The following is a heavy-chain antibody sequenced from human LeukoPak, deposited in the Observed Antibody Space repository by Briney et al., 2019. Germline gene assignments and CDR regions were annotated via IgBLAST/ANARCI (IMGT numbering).Heavy chain of an antibody. CDR3: AGRGSSHDFDY. CDR1: GYSFSSYW. Sequence: GESLKISCKGSGYSFSSYWIGWVRQMPGKGLEWMGIIDPGDSETRYSPSFQGQVTISADKSISTAYLQWSSLKASDTAMYYCAGRGSSHDFDYWGQGTLVTVSS. J-gene: IGHJ4*02. V-gene: IGHV5-51*01. CDR2: IDPGDSET. D-gene: IGHD6-6*01.